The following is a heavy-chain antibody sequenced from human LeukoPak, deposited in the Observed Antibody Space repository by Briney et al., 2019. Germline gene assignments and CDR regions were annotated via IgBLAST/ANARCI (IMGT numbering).Heavy chain of an antibody. CDR3: ALGYAMNY. CDR1: GFIFSTYD. V-gene: IGHV3-23*01. Sequence: SGGSLRLSCAASGFIFSTYDINWVRQAPGKGLEWVSGISGSGGGTYYADSVKGRITIFRDNSKNTLYLQMNSLRVEDTAVYYCALGYAMNYWGQGTLVTVSS. J-gene: IGHJ4*02. CDR2: ISGSGGGT. D-gene: IGHD2-8*01.